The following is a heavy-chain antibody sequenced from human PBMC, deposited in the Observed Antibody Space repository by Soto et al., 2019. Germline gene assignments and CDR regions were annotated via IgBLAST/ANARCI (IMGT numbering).Heavy chain of an antibody. CDR2: INSDGNTT. CDR3: ARVAGVAVTGRPAEYFQH. V-gene: IGHV3-74*01. CDR1: RLTFRSYW. D-gene: IGHD6-19*01. J-gene: IGHJ1*01. Sequence: EVQLVESGGGLVQAGGSLRLSCTASRLTFRSYWMHWVRQAPGKGLVWVSRINSDGNTTSYAESVKGRFTISRDNAKNTLYLQMNSLRVEDTAVYYCARVAGVAVTGRPAEYFQHWGQGALVTVSS.